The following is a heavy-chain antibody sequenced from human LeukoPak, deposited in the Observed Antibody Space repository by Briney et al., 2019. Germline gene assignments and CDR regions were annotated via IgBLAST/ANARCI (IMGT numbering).Heavy chain of an antibody. CDR1: GFTVSSQY. Sequence: GGSLRLSCAVSGFTVSSQYISWVRQAPGKGLEWVSFIYSDGTTYYTDSVTGRFTISRENFKNTVYLQMTSQRTEDTAMYYCARATTITTIYDYWGQGTLVTVSS. J-gene: IGHJ4*02. CDR2: IYSDGTT. CDR3: ARATTITTIYDY. V-gene: IGHV3-66*01. D-gene: IGHD1-1*01.